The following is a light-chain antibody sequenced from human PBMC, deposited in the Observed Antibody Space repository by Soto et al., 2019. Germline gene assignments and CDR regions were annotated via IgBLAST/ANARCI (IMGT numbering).Light chain of an antibody. V-gene: IGKV3-20*01. Sequence: EIGVTQSPGTLSLSPGERATLSCRASQSVSSSYLAWYQQKPGQAPRLLIYGASSRATGIPDRFSGSGSGTDFTLTISRLEPEDFAMYYCQQYSDSPPTFGQGTKVDIK. J-gene: IGKJ1*01. CDR1: QSVSSSY. CDR3: QQYSDSPPT. CDR2: GAS.